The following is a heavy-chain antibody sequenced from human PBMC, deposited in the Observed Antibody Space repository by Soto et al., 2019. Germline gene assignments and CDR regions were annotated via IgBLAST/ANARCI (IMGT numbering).Heavy chain of an antibody. D-gene: IGHD1-7*01. Sequence: AASVKVSCKASGGTFSSYAISWVRQAPGQGLEWMGGIIPIFGTANYAQKFQGRVTITADKSTSTAYMGLSSLRSEDTAVYYCARALVWITGTTHYGMDVWGQGTTVTVS. CDR1: GGTFSSYA. CDR3: ARALVWITGTTHYGMDV. V-gene: IGHV1-69*06. CDR2: IIPIFGTA. J-gene: IGHJ6*02.